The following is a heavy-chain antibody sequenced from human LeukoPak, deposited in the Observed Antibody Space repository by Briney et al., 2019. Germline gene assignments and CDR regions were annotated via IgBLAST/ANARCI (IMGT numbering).Heavy chain of an antibody. V-gene: IGHV1-18*01. CDR2: ISAYNGNT. Sequence: ASVKVSCKASGYTFTSYGISWVRQAPGQGLEWMGWISAYNGNTNYAQKLQGRVTMTTDTSTSTAYMELRSLRSDDTAVYYCARLTPGYSSTPGPYYYYYYMDVWGKGTTVTVSS. D-gene: IGHD5-18*01. CDR3: ARLTPGYSSTPGPYYYYYYMDV. J-gene: IGHJ6*03. CDR1: GYTFTSYG.